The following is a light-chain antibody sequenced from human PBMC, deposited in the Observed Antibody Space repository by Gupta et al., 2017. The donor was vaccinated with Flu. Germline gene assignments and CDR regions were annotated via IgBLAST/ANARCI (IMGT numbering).Light chain of an antibody. V-gene: IGLV1-47*01. J-gene: IGLJ3*02. CDR2: KNN. CDR3: EEWNDGLSGRV. CDR1: TSNIGNNY. Sequence: QSVLTQPPPASGTPGQTVTISCSGGTSNIGNNYVYWYQQLPGAATKLLIYKNNQRPSGVPDRFSGSKSGTSASPAISGLRSEDEADDACEEWNDGLSGRVFGGGTKLTVL.